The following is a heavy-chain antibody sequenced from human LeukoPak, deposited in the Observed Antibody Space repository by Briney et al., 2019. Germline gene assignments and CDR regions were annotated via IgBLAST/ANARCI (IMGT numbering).Heavy chain of an antibody. J-gene: IGHJ6*02. CDR3: ARETSGNKDLVVVPTTIRYGMDV. CDR1: GFTVSSHY. Sequence: GGSLRLSCAASGFTVSSHYMSWVRQAPGKGLEWVSAISNNGGYTYYADSVQGRFTISRDNSKSTLCLQMNSLRAEDTAVYYCARETSGNKDLVVVPTTIRYGMDVWGQGTTVTVSS. D-gene: IGHD2-2*01. CDR2: ISNNGGYT. V-gene: IGHV3-53*01.